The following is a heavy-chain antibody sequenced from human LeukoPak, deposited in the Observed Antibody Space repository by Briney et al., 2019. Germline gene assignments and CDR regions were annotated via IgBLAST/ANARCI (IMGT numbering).Heavy chain of an antibody. J-gene: IGHJ6*02. CDR2: IVVGSGNT. CDR1: GFTFTSSA. Sequence: ASVKVSCKASGFTFTSSAMQWVRQARGQRLEWIGWIVVGSGNTNYAQKFQERVTITRDMSTSTAYMELSSLRSEGTAVYYCAASDPHSSSWYGAPYYGMDVWGQGTTVTVSS. D-gene: IGHD6-13*01. V-gene: IGHV1-58*02. CDR3: AASDPHSSSWYGAPYYGMDV.